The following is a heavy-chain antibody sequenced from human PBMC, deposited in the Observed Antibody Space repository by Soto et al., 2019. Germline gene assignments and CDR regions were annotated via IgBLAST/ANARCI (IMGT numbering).Heavy chain of an antibody. J-gene: IGHJ4*02. D-gene: IGHD6-13*01. CDR1: GFAFSSYA. CDR3: ARRGPGTYFDY. V-gene: IGHV3-23*01. Sequence: GGSLRLSCAASGFAFSSYAMNWVRQAPGKGLEWVSVISGSGGSTYYADSVKGRFTISRDNSKNTLYLQMNSLRAEDTAVYYCARRGPGTYFDYWGQGTLVTVSS. CDR2: ISGSGGST.